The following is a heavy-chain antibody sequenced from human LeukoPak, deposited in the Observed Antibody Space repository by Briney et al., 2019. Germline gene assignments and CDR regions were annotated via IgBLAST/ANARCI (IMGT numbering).Heavy chain of an antibody. V-gene: IGHV3-9*01. CDR1: GFTFDDYA. CDR2: ISWNSGSI. D-gene: IGHD3-9*01. CDR3: AKEGNDILTGYFDY. Sequence: GRSLRLSCAASGFTFDDYAMHWVRQAPGKGLEWVSGISWNSGSIGYADSVKGRFTISRDNAKNSLYLQMNSLRAEDTALYYCAKEGNDILTGYFDYWGQGTLVTVSS. J-gene: IGHJ4*02.